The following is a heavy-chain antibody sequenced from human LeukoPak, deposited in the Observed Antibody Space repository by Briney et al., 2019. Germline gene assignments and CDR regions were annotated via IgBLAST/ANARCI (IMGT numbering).Heavy chain of an antibody. V-gene: IGHV4-34*01. D-gene: IGHD6-19*01. CDR3: ARGSQQWLPYNWFDP. CDR2: INHSGST. CDR1: GGSFSGYY. J-gene: IGHJ5*02. Sequence: SETLSLTCAVYGGSFSGYYWSWIRQPPGKGLEWIGEINHSGSTNYNPSLKSRVTISVDTSKNQFSLKLSSVTAADTAVYYCARGSQQWLPYNWFDPWGQGTLVTVSS.